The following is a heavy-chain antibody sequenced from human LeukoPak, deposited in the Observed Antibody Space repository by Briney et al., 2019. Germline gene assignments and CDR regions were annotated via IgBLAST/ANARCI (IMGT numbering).Heavy chain of an antibody. Sequence: ASAKVSCKASGYTFTGYYMHWVRQAPGQGLEWMGWINPNSGGTNYPQNFQGRVTMTRDTSISTAYMELSRLRSDDTAVYYCARDKEYYFDYWGQGTLVTVSS. CDR3: ARDKEYYFDY. CDR2: INPNSGGT. V-gene: IGHV1-2*02. CDR1: GYTFTGYY. D-gene: IGHD3-10*01. J-gene: IGHJ4*02.